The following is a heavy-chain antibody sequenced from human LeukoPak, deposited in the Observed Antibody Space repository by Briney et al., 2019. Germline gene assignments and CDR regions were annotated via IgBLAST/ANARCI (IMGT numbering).Heavy chain of an antibody. CDR3: ARHASVDGNWPRPLDY. D-gene: IGHD6-19*01. J-gene: IGHJ4*02. V-gene: IGHV4-39*01. CDR2: IYYGGST. Sequence: SETLSLTCTVSGGSISSSNYYWGWIRQPPGKGLEWIGNIYYGGSTYYKPSLKTRVTISVDTSKNQFSLKLTSVTAAGTAVYYCARHASVDGNWPRPLDYWGQGSLVTVSS. CDR1: GGSISSSNYY.